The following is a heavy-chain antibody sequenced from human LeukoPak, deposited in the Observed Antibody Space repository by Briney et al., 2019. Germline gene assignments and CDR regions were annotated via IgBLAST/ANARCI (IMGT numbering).Heavy chain of an antibody. V-gene: IGHV4-61*01. CDR1: GGSVSSGSYY. J-gene: IGHJ6*04. CDR3: ARMKGGLRFWYCYYGMDV. Sequence: SETLSLTCTVSGGSVSSGSYYWSWIRQPPGKGLEWIGYIYYSGSTNYNPSLKSRVTISVDTSKNQFSLKLSSVTAADTAVYYCARMKGGLRFWYCYYGMDVWGKGTTVTVSS. D-gene: IGHD5-12*01. CDR2: IYYSGST.